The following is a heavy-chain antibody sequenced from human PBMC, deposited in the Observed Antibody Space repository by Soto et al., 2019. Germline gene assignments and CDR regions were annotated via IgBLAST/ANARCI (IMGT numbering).Heavy chain of an antibody. CDR3: ARRGGVIVLNRGHYFDY. Sequence: GGSLRLSCAASGFTFSSYSMNWVRQAPGKGLEWVSYISSSSSTIYYADSVKGRFTISRDNAKNSLYLQMNSLRAEDTAVYYCARRGGVIVLNRGHYFDYWGQGTLVTVSS. CDR2: ISSSSSTI. V-gene: IGHV3-48*01. CDR1: GFTFSSYS. J-gene: IGHJ4*02. D-gene: IGHD2-8*01.